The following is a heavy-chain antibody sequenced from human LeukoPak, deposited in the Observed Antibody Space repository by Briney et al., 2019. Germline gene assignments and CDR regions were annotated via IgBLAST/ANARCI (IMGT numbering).Heavy chain of an antibody. Sequence: GGSLRLSCAASGFTFSRYGMHWVREAPGKGLEWGALIWDGGNNKYYADSVKGRFTISRDNSKNTLYLQMNSLRAEDTAVYYCAKFRLHDSSGYPFDYWGQGTLVTVSS. CDR2: IWDGGNNK. CDR1: GFTFSRYG. V-gene: IGHV3-33*06. J-gene: IGHJ4*02. D-gene: IGHD3-22*01. CDR3: AKFRLHDSSGYPFDY.